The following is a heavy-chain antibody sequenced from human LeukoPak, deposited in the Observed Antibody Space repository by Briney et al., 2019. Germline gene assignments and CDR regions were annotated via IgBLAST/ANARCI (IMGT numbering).Heavy chain of an antibody. CDR1: GFTFSSYA. CDR3: ARLIHYYDSSGYYFDY. Sequence: LAGGSLRLSCAASGFTFSSYAMSWVRQAPGKGLEWVSVIYSGGSTYYADSVKGRFTISRDNSKNTLYLQMNSLRAEDTAVYYCARLIHYYDSSGYYFDYWGQGTLVTVSS. V-gene: IGHV3-53*01. CDR2: IYSGGST. D-gene: IGHD3-22*01. J-gene: IGHJ4*02.